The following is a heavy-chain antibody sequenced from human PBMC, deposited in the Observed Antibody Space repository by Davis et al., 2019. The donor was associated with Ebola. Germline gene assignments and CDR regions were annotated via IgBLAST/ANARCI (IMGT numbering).Heavy chain of an antibody. CDR3: ARGGGNVFDY. CDR1: GFTVSSNY. V-gene: IGHV3-66*01. D-gene: IGHD4-23*01. Sequence: GESLKISCAASGFTVSSNYMSWVRQAPGKGLEWVSVIYSGGSTYYADSVKGRFTISRDNSKNTLYLQMNSLRAEDTAVFYCARGGGNVFDYWGQGALVTVSS. J-gene: IGHJ4*02. CDR2: IYSGGST.